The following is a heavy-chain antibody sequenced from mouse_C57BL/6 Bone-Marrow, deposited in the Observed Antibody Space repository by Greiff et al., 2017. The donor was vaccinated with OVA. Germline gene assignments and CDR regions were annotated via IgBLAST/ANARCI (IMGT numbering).Heavy chain of an antibody. CDR2: IDPENGDT. CDR1: GFNIKDDY. V-gene: IGHV14-4*01. Sequence: VQLKESGAELVRPGASVKLSCTASGFNIKDDYMHWVKQRPEQGLEWIGWIDPENGDTEYASKFQGKATITADTSSNTAYLQLSSLTSEDTAVYYCTRGVYSNLFDYWGQGTTLTVSS. CDR3: TRGVYSNLFDY. J-gene: IGHJ2*01. D-gene: IGHD2-5*01.